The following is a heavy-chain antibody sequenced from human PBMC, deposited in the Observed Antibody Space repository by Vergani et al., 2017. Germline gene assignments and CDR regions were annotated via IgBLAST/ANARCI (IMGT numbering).Heavy chain of an antibody. CDR3: ARDVGVHGSGTYYYYGMDV. D-gene: IGHD3-10*01. V-gene: IGHV3-48*03. J-gene: IGHJ6*02. CDR1: GFTFSSYE. CDR2: ISSSGSTI. Sequence: EVQLVESGGGLVQPGGSLRLSCAASGFTFSSYEMNWVRQAPGKGLEWVSYISSSGSTIYYADSVKGRFTISRDNAKNSLYLQMNSLRAEDTAVYYCARDVGVHGSGTYYYYGMDVWGQGTTVTVSS.